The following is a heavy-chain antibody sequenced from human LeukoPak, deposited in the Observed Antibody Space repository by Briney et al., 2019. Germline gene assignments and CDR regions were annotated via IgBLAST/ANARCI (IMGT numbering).Heavy chain of an antibody. CDR1: GGSISSSSYY. D-gene: IGHD6-19*01. CDR2: IYYSGST. CDR3: ARDGVIAVAATHLDY. V-gene: IGHV4-39*02. J-gene: IGHJ4*02. Sequence: SETLSLTCTVSGGSISSSSYYWGWIRQPPGKGLEWIGSIYYSGSTYYNPSLKSRVTISVDTSKNQFSLKLSSVTAADTAVYYCARDGVIAVAATHLDYWGQGTLVTVSS.